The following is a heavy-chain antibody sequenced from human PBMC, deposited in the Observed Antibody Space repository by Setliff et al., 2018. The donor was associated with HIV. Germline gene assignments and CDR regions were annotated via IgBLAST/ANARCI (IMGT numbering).Heavy chain of an antibody. CDR2: IYYSGST. V-gene: IGHV4-39*01. J-gene: IGHJ4*02. CDR1: GDSTTSSSSY. D-gene: IGHD5-18*01. CDR3: ARTRGYTYGYIDY. Sequence: SETLSLTCTVSGDSTTSSSSYWGWIRQPPGKGLEWIGNIYYSGSTYYNPSLKSRVTISVDTSKNQFSLKLSSVTAADTAIYYCARTRGYTYGYIDYWGQGTLVTVPQ.